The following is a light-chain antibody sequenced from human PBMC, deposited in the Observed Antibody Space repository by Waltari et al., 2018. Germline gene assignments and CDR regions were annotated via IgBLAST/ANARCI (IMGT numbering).Light chain of an antibody. CDR1: STHVGGLKL. CDR2: EVS. CDR3: SSYAGSNNYV. V-gene: IGLV2-8*01. Sequence: QSALTQPPPASGSPGQSVTISCPGTSTHVGGLKLLPWYQQHPGKAPKLMIYEVSKRPSGVPDRFSGSKSGNTASLTVSGLQAEDEADYYCSSYAGSNNYVFGTGTKVTVL. J-gene: IGLJ1*01.